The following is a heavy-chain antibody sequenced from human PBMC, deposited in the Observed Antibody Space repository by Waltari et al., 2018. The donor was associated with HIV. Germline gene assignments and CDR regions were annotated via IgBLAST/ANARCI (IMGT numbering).Heavy chain of an antibody. CDR1: GGSVSSISYF. CDR2: IYYTGRA. J-gene: IGHJ2*01. D-gene: IGHD1-26*01. CDR3: ARHALRVGAAYWNFDL. V-gene: IGHV4-39*01. Sequence: QLQLQESGPGLVKPSETLSLTCTGSGGSVSSISYFWGWIRQPPGKGLEGVGRIYYTGRAYYNPSLKGRGTISVDTSKNQFSLKVTSVTAADTAVYYCARHALRVGAAYWNFDLWGRGTLVTVSS.